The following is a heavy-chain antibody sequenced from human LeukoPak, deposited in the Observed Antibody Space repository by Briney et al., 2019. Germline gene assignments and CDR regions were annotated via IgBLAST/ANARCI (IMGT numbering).Heavy chain of an antibody. CDR2: ISYDGSYT. Sequence: PGSSLRLSYAASGFTFSSYNFHWLRQPPGKGLEWLTVISYDGSYTSYGASVKGRFTVSRDNSQNTLYLQMNGLRAEDTALYYCARDHSAMPSYWGQGTLVTVSS. D-gene: IGHD2-2*01. V-gene: IGHV3-30*03. CDR3: ARDHSAMPSY. J-gene: IGHJ4*02. CDR1: GFTFSSYN.